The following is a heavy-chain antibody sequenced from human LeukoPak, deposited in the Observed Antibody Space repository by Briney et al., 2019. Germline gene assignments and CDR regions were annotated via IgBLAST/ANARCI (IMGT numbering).Heavy chain of an antibody. D-gene: IGHD5-12*01. CDR1: GFTFSNAW. CDR2: IKSKTDGGTT. V-gene: IGHV3-15*01. J-gene: IGHJ6*04. Sequence: PGGSLRLSCAASGFTFSNAWMSWVRQAPGKGLEWVGRIKSKTDGGTTDYAAPVKGRFTISRDDSKNTLYLQMNSLKTEDTAVYYCTTPSWSGYDSQRMDVWGKGTTVTISS. CDR3: TTPSWSGYDSQRMDV.